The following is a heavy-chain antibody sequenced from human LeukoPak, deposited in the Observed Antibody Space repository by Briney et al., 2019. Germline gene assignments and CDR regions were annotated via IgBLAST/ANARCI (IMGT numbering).Heavy chain of an antibody. CDR2: IIPSDGFT. Sequence: GASVKVSCTASGYTFTNYYIHWVRQAPGQGLEWMGMIIPSDGFTTYAQTFQGRLTMTRDMSMNTVYMELSSLRSEDTALYYCATAGRRLFGVLIPLSFDYWGQGTLVTVSS. D-gene: IGHD3-3*01. CDR3: ATAGRRLFGVLIPLSFDY. V-gene: IGHV1-46*01. CDR1: GYTFTNYY. J-gene: IGHJ4*02.